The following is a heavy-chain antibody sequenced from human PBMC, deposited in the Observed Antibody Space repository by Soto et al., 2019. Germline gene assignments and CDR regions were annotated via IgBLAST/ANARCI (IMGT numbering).Heavy chain of an antibody. CDR1: GGSFSGYY. D-gene: IGHD6-19*01. CDR2: INHSGST. Sequence: PSETLSLTCAVYGGSFSGYYWSWIRQPPGKGLKWIGEINHSGSTNYNQSIKSRVTISVDTSKIQFSLKLSSVTAADTAVYYFARGLSRGGSSGWYFDYWGQGTLVTVSS. J-gene: IGHJ4*02. CDR3: ARGLSRGGSSGWYFDY. V-gene: IGHV4-34*01.